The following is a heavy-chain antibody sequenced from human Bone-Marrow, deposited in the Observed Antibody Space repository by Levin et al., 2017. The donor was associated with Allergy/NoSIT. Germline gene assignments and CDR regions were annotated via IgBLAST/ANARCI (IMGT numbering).Heavy chain of an antibody. CDR1: GFTFSSYS. V-gene: IGHV3-48*04. CDR3: ARGYSYGYFDY. CDR2: ISSSSSTI. Sequence: GASVKVSCAASGFTFSSYSMNWVRQAPGKGLEWVSYISSSSSTIYYADSVKGRFTISRDNAKNSLYLQMNSLRAEDTAVYYCARGYSYGYFDYWGQGTLVTVSS. D-gene: IGHD5-18*01. J-gene: IGHJ4*02.